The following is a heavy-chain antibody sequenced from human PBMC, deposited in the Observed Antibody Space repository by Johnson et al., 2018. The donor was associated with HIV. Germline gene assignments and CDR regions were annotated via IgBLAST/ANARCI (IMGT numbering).Heavy chain of an antibody. J-gene: IGHJ3*02. CDR1: GFTFSNAW. CDR3: APIPSRGAFDI. D-gene: IGHD3-10*01. V-gene: IGHV3-74*02. Sequence: EVQLVESGGGLVQPGGSLKLSCAASGFTFSNAWMSWVRQAPGKGLVWISRINSDGSSTTYADSVKGRFTISRDNAKNSLYLQMNSLRAEDTALYYCAPIPSRGAFDIWGQGTMVTVSS. CDR2: INSDGSST.